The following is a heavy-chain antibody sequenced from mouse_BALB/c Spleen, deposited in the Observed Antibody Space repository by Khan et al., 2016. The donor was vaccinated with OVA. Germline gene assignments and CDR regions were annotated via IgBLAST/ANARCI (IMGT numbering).Heavy chain of an antibody. J-gene: IGHJ3*01. CDR3: APVRSYCVSFVY. CDR2: IYPFNDAT. CDR1: GYTFTSYV. V-gene: IGHV1S136*01. D-gene: IGHD2-12*01. Sequence: EVQLQQSGPEVVKPGASVKMSCKASGYTFTSYVMHWVKQKPGQGLEWIGYIYPFNDATKFNEKFNGKATLTSDKSSSTAYMELSSLTSEDSAGYYCAPVRSYCVSFVYWGQGTLVTVSA.